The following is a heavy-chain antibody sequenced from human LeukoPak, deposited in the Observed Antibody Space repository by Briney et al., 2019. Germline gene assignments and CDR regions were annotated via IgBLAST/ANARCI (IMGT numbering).Heavy chain of an antibody. CDR2: ISSSSSYI. V-gene: IGHV3-21*01. Sequence: GGSLRLSCAASGFTFSSYSMNWVRQAPGKGLEWVSSISSSSSYIYYADSVKGRFTISRDNAKNSLYLQMNSLRAEDTAVYYCARDSPLYSSSWAGDFDYWGQGTLVTVSS. CDR3: ARDSPLYSSSWAGDFDY. CDR1: GFTFSSYS. J-gene: IGHJ4*02. D-gene: IGHD6-13*01.